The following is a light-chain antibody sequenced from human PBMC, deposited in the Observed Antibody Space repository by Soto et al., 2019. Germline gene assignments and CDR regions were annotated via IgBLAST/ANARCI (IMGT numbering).Light chain of an antibody. V-gene: IGLV2-8*01. Sequence: QSALTQPPSASGSPGQSVTISCTGTSSDVGGYNYVSWYQQHPGKAPKLMIYEVNKRPSGVPDRFSGSKSGNTASLPVSGLQAEDEADYFCSSYAGSNNLHVVFGGGTKLTVL. CDR2: EVN. J-gene: IGLJ2*01. CDR1: SSDVGGYNY. CDR3: SSYAGSNNLHVV.